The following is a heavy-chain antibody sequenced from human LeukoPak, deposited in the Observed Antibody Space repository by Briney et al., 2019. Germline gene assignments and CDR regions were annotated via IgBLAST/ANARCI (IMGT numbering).Heavy chain of an antibody. V-gene: IGHV4-59*08. CDR1: GGFISSYY. CDR2: IYYSGST. J-gene: IGHJ4*02. D-gene: IGHD6-19*01. CDR3: ARHIVHSSGWYVRGYFDY. Sequence: SETLSLTCTVSGGFISSYYWSWIRQPPGKGLEWIGYIYYSGSTNYNPSLKSRVTISVDTSKNQFSLKLSSVTAADTAVYYCARHIVHSSGWYVRGYFDYWGQGTLVTVSS.